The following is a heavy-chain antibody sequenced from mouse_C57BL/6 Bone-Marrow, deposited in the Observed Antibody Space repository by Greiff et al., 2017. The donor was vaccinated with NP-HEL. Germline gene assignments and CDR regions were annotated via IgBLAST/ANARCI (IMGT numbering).Heavy chain of an antibody. Sequence: QVQLKQPGAELVRPGTSVKLSCKASGYTFTSYWMHWVKQRPGQGLEWIGVIDPSDSYTNYNQKFKGKATLTVDTSSSTAYMQLSSLTSEDSAVYYCARGATMVTTDWFAYWGQGTLVTVSA. V-gene: IGHV1-59*01. CDR1: GYTFTSYW. CDR2: IDPSDSYT. CDR3: ARGATMVTTDWFAY. D-gene: IGHD2-2*01. J-gene: IGHJ3*01.